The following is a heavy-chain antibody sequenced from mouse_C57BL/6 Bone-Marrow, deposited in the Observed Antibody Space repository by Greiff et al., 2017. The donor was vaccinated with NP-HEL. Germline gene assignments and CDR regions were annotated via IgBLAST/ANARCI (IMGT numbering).Heavy chain of an antibody. J-gene: IGHJ1*03. V-gene: IGHV1-55*01. CDR1: GYTFTSYW. CDR3: AGYYGSPWYFDV. D-gene: IGHD1-1*01. Sequence: QVQLQQPGAELVKPGASVKMSCKASGYTFTSYWITWVKQRPGQGLEWIGDIYPGSGSTNYNEKFKSKATLTVDTSSSTAYMQLSSLTSEDSAGYYCAGYYGSPWYFDVWGTGTTVTVSS. CDR2: IYPGSGST.